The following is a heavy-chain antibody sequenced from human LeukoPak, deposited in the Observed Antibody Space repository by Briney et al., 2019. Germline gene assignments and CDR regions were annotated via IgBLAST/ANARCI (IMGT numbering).Heavy chain of an antibody. CDR1: GYTLTELY. D-gene: IGHD1-7*01. CDR3: ATEVGLELRMDY. Sequence: ASVKVSCKASGYTLTELYMNWVRQAPGQGLEWMGGFDPEDGETIYAQKFQGRVTMTEDTSTDTAYMELSSLRSEDTAVYYCATEVGLELRMDYWGQGTLVTVSS. CDR2: FDPEDGET. V-gene: IGHV1-24*01. J-gene: IGHJ4*02.